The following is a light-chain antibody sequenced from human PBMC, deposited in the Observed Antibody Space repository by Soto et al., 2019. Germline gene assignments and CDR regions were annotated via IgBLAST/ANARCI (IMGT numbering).Light chain of an antibody. CDR3: QAWDSGVV. CDR1: KLGDKY. V-gene: IGLV3-1*01. J-gene: IGLJ2*01. Sequence: SYELTQPPSVSVSPGQTASITCSGDKLGDKYACWYQQKPGQSPVLVIYQDSKRPSGIPERFSGSNSGNTATLTISGTQAMDEADYYCQAWDSGVVFGGGTKLTAL. CDR2: QDS.